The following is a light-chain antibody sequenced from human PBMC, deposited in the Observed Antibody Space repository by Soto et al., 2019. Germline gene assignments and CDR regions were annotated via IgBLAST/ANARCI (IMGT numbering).Light chain of an antibody. J-gene: IGKJ3*01. CDR2: AS. V-gene: IGKV3-20*01. Sequence: EIVLTQSPGTLSLSPGERATLSCRASQSVSDMYLAWYQQKPGQAPRLLIYASNRATGIPDRFSGSGSGTDSTLTISRLEPEHFAFYYCQHSAPSALFGPGTKVHIK. CDR3: QHSAPSAL. CDR1: QSVSDMY.